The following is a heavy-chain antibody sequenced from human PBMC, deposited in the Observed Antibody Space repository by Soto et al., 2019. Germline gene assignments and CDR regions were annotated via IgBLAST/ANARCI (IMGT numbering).Heavy chain of an antibody. CDR1: GYTFTSYG. D-gene: IGHD1-1*01. Sequence: QVQLVQSGAEVKKPGASVKVSCKASGYTFTSYGISWVRQAPGQGLEWMGWISAYNGNTIYAQKLQGRVTMTTDTSTSTAYMELRSLRSDDTAVYYCARVSDPGLPDPYYYYGMDVWGQGTTVTVSS. V-gene: IGHV1-18*01. CDR3: ARVSDPGLPDPYYYYGMDV. J-gene: IGHJ6*02. CDR2: ISAYNGNT.